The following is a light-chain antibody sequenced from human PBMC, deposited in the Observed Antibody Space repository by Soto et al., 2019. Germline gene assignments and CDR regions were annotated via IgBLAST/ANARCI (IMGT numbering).Light chain of an antibody. Sequence: EIVLMQSPGTLSLSPGERATLSCRASQSVSASYLAWYQQKPGQAPRLLIYGASTRATGVPDRFTGSGSGTDFTLTISRLEPEDSAVYYCQQYGSSPRTFGQGTKLEIK. V-gene: IGKV3-20*01. CDR3: QQYGSSPRT. J-gene: IGKJ2*01. CDR1: QSVSASY. CDR2: GAS.